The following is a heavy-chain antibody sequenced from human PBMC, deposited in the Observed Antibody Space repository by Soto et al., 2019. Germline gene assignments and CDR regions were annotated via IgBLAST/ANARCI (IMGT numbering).Heavy chain of an antibody. Sequence: ASVKVSCKASGYTFTSYGISWVRQAPGQGLEWMGWISAYNGNTDYAQKLQGGVTMTTDTSTSTAYMELRSLRSDDTAVYYCARDVTMIVVVSGLGYWGQGTQVTVSS. V-gene: IGHV1-18*01. D-gene: IGHD3-22*01. CDR2: ISAYNGNT. CDR1: GYTFTSYG. J-gene: IGHJ4*02. CDR3: ARDVTMIVVVSGLGY.